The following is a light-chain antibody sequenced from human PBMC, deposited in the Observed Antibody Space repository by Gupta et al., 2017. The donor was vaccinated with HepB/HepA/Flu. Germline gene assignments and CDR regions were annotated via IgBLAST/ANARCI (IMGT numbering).Light chain of an antibody. Sequence: DIHLTQSPSLLSASVGDRVTITCRASQGISNFLAWYQQKPGKAPKLLIHTASTLQSGVPSRFSGSGSGTEFTLTISSLQPPDFATSYCRLLNSSPQTFGQGTLLEIK. CDR1: QGISNF. J-gene: IGKJ5*01. V-gene: IGKV1-9*01. CDR3: RLLNSSPQT. CDR2: TAS.